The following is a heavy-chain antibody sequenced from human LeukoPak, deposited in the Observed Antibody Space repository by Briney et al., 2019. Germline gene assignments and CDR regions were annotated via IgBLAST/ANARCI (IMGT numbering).Heavy chain of an antibody. V-gene: IGHV4-34*01. J-gene: IGHJ4*02. CDR3: AKDKKRFCSSTSCSVSYFDY. Sequence: PSETLSLTCAVCGGSFSGYYWSWLRQPPGKGLEWIGEINHSGSTNYNPSLKSRVTISVDTSKNQFSLKLSSVTAADTAVYYCAKDKKRFCSSTSCSVSYFDYWGQGTLVTVSS. CDR1: GGSFSGYY. D-gene: IGHD2-2*01. CDR2: INHSGST.